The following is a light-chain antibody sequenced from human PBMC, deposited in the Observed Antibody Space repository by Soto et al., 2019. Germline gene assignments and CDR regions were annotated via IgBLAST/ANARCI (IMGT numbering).Light chain of an antibody. J-gene: IGKJ1*01. CDR2: KAS. Sequence: DIQMTQSPSTLSASVGDRVTITCRASQSISSWLAWYQQKPGKAPKLLIYKASSLESGVPSRFSGSGSGTEFTLTISSLQPDDFATYYCQQYKWPQTFGQGTKVEIK. CDR1: QSISSW. CDR3: QQYKWPQT. V-gene: IGKV1-5*03.